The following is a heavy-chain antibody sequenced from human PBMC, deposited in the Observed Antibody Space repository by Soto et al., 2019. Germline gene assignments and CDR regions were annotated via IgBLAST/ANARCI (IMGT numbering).Heavy chain of an antibody. D-gene: IGHD3-9*01. V-gene: IGHV4-59*01. Sequence: QVHLQESGPGLVKPSETLSLTCTVSGASIRSTYWSWIRQSPGTGLEWIGYIYSSGTTNYNPSLKNRVTISVDTSKNQLSLNLSSVTVADSAVYYCAKTPFSLTLGTFLNYFDSWGQGTLVTVSS. CDR2: IYSSGTT. CDR3: AKTPFSLTLGTFLNYFDS. J-gene: IGHJ4*02. CDR1: GASIRSTY.